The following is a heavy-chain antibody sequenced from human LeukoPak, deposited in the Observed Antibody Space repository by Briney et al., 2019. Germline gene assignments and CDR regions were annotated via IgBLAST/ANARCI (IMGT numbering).Heavy chain of an antibody. CDR3: AKSGITVWSFDY. CDR2: IYSGGSP. V-gene: IGHV3-53*01. Sequence: GGSLRLSCAASGFTVSSNSMSWVRQAPGKGLEWVSVIYSGGSPYFADSVKGRFTISRDNSKNTLYLQMNSLRAEDTAVYYCAKSGITVWSFDYWGQGTLVTVSS. J-gene: IGHJ4*02. D-gene: IGHD3-16*01. CDR1: GFTVSSNS.